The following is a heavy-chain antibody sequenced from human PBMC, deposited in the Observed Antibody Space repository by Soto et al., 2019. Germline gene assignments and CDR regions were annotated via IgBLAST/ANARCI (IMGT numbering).Heavy chain of an antibody. J-gene: IGHJ4*02. Sequence: GGSLRLSCAASGFTFSSYAMSWVRQAPGKGLEWVASISSGSSDTWYADSVKGRFIISRDNAQNSLFLQMNTLRPEDTAMYYCARVAYWGPGTQVTVSS. V-gene: IGHV3-21*01. CDR1: GFTFSSYA. CDR2: ISSGSSDT. CDR3: ARVAY.